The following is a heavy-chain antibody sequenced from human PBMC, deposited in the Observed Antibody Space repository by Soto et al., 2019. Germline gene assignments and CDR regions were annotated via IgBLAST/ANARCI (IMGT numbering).Heavy chain of an antibody. CDR2: IISSGIT. CDR1: GDSISSSDSY. D-gene: IGHD2-2*01. V-gene: IGHV4-30-4*01. CDR3: ARFSTLGKDYGVDV. Sequence: QVQLQESGPGLVKPSQTLSLTCSVSGDSISSSDSYWSLIRQAPGKGLEWIGYIISSGITYYKPSLKSRVSISIDTSTHPFSLRLTSVTVADTAVYFCARFSTLGKDYGVDVWGQGTTVTVSS. J-gene: IGHJ6*02.